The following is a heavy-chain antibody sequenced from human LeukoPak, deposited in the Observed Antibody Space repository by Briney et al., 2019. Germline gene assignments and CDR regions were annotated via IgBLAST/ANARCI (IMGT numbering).Heavy chain of an antibody. D-gene: IGHD3-3*01. Sequence: ASVKVSCKASGYTFTGYYMHWVRQAPGQGLEWMGWINPNSGGTNYAQKFQGRVTTTRDTSISTAYMELSRLRSDDTAVYYCARELIDCSSTSCFYYDFWSGYWSNDYYFDYWGQGTLVTVSS. V-gene: IGHV1-2*02. CDR3: ARELIDCSSTSCFYYDFWSGYWSNDYYFDY. CDR2: INPNSGGT. CDR1: GYTFTGYY. J-gene: IGHJ4*02.